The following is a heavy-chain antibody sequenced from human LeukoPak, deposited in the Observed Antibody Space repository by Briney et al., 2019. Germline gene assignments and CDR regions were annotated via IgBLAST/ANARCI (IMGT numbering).Heavy chain of an antibody. V-gene: IGHV3-48*01. CDR2: ISSGSSTI. D-gene: IGHD1-1*01. CDR1: GFTFDDYG. J-gene: IGHJ4*02. CDR3: ARARNEDY. Sequence: GGSLRLSCAASGFTFDDYGMSWVRQAPGKGLEWVSYISSGSSTIYYADSVKGRFTISRDNAKNSLYLQMNSLRAEDTAVYYCARARNEDYWGQGTLVTVSS.